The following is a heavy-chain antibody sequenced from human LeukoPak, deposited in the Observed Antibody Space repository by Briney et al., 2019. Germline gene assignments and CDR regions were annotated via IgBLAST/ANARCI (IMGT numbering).Heavy chain of an antibody. Sequence: GGSLRLSCAASGFTFSSYSMSWVRQAPGKGLEWISAISGSGGSTYYADSVKGRFTISRDNSKNTLYLRMNSLRAEDTAVYYCAKATYYDFWSGYYSFDYWGQGTLVTVSS. CDR1: GFTFSSYS. CDR3: AKATYYDFWSGYYSFDY. CDR2: ISGSGGST. J-gene: IGHJ4*02. V-gene: IGHV3-23*01. D-gene: IGHD3-3*01.